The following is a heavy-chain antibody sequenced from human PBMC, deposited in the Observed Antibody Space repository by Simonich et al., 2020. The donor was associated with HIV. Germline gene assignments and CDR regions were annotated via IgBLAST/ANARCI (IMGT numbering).Heavy chain of an antibody. J-gene: IGHJ4*02. CDR3: GRTNYGSGIDY. Sequence: QVQLQESGPGLVKPSETLSLTCALSGFSVSSAYYWGWIRLPPGKGLEWIGTYHHGSSHYTPSLKSRLTISVDMSKNQVYLNLSSVTAADTAVYYCGRTNYGSGIDYWGQGTLVTVSS. CDR1: GFSVSSAYY. V-gene: IGHV4-38-2*01. D-gene: IGHD3-10*01. CDR2: YHHGSS.